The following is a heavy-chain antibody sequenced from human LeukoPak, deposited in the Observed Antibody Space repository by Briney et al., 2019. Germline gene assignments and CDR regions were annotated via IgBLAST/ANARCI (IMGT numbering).Heavy chain of an antibody. Sequence: GGSLRLSCAASGFIFSNYALAWVRQAPGKGLEWVSGISRIGGSTHYADFVKGRFTISRDNSKNILYLQMNSLRAEDTALYYCAKDFVGTGNFRGGDYWGQGTLVTVSS. CDR2: ISRIGGST. CDR1: GFIFSNYA. V-gene: IGHV3-23*01. D-gene: IGHD1-1*01. CDR3: AKDFVGTGNFRGGDY. J-gene: IGHJ4*02.